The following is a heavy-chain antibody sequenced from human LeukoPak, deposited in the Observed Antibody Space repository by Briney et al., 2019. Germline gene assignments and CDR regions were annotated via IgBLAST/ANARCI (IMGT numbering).Heavy chain of an antibody. V-gene: IGHV3-23*01. J-gene: IGHJ4*02. CDR1: GFTFSSYA. CDR3: AKGNLRGPPPNIDF. Sequence: GGSLILSCAASGFTFSSYALSWVRQAPGQGLEWVSAISKTGSTYYADSVKARFTISRDNSKNTLYLQMNSLTAEDTAVYYCAKGNLRGPPPNIDFWGQGTLVTVSS. D-gene: IGHD5/OR15-5a*01. CDR2: ISKTGST.